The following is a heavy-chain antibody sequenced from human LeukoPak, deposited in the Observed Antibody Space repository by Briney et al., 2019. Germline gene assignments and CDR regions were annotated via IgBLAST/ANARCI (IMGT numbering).Heavy chain of an antibody. Sequence: SETLSLTCAVYGGSFSGYYWSWIRQPPGKGLEWIGEINHSGSTNYNPSLKSRVTISVDTSKNQFSLKLSSVTAADTAVYYCARHVPRWIVVARDAFDIWGQGTMVTVSS. D-gene: IGHD3-22*01. J-gene: IGHJ3*02. CDR3: ARHVPRWIVVARDAFDI. CDR1: GGSFSGYY. CDR2: INHSGST. V-gene: IGHV4-34*01.